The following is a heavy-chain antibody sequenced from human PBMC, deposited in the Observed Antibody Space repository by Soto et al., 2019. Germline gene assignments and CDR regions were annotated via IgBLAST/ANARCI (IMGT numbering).Heavy chain of an antibody. CDR1: GFTFSTFW. J-gene: IGHJ4*02. Sequence: EVQLVESGGGLVQPGGSLRLSCEASGFTFSTFWMHWVRQAPGKGLVWVSRINSDGSSTNYADSVKGRVTISRDNAKNTLYLQLNSRRPEDTAVYYCARDFEYWGQGTLGTVSS. V-gene: IGHV3-74*01. CDR3: ARDFEY. CDR2: INSDGSST.